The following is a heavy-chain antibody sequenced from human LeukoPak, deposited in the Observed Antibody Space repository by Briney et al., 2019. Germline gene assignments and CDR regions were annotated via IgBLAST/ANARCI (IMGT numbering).Heavy chain of an antibody. CDR1: GFTFSDSA. CDR2: ISSSGSSI. Sequence: GGSLRLSCAASGFTFSDSAMDWVRQAPGKGLEWVSYISSSGSSIYYADSVKGRFTISRDNAKNSLYLQMNSLRAEDTAIYYCARGFRRFDPWGQGTLVTVSS. J-gene: IGHJ5*02. CDR3: ARGFRRFDP. V-gene: IGHV3-48*03.